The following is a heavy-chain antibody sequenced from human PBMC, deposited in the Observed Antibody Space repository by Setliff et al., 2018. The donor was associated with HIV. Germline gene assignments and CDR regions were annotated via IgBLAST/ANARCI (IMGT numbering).Heavy chain of an antibody. CDR2: INPNSADT. J-gene: IGHJ3*02. CDR3: GTYPPNWNYGAAAFDI. CDR1: GYKFTGYY. D-gene: IGHD1-7*01. Sequence: ASVKVSCKASGYKFTGYYLQWVRQAPGQGLEWMAWINPNSADTRIAQKFEGRVTMTWDTSLTTAYMELSSLRSDDTALYYCGTYPPNWNYGAAAFDIWGQGTLGTVSS. V-gene: IGHV1-2*02.